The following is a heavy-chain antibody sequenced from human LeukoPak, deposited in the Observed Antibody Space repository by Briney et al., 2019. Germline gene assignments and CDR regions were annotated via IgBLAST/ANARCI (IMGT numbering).Heavy chain of an antibody. CDR1: GFTFSSYE. D-gene: IGHD2-15*01. Sequence: SGGSLRLSCAASGFTFSSYEMNWVRQAPGKGLEWVSYISSSGSTIYYADSVKGRFTISRDNAKNSLYLQMNGLRAEDTAVYYCARDCGGGSCYGPYDAFDIWGQGTMVTVSS. J-gene: IGHJ3*02. CDR3: ARDCGGGSCYGPYDAFDI. V-gene: IGHV3-48*03. CDR2: ISSSGSTI.